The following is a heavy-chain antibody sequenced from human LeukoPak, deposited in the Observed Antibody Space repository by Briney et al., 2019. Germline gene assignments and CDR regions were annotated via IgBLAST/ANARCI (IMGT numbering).Heavy chain of an antibody. V-gene: IGHV1-2*02. Sequence: ASVKVSCKASGYTFTDYYIQWGRQAPGQGLEWMGWINPHTGGTNYAQKFQGRVTMTRDTSISTAYMELSRLRSDDTAVYYCVREIRAISVTTDWGQGTLLTVSS. J-gene: IGHJ4*02. CDR2: INPHTGGT. CDR1: GYTFTDYY. CDR3: VREIRAISVTTD. D-gene: IGHD4-17*01.